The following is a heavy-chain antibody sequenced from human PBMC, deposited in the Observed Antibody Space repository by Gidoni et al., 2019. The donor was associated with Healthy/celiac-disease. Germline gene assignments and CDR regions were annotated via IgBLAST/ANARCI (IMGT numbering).Heavy chain of an antibody. D-gene: IGHD3-10*01. Sequence: QLQLQESGPGLVKPSETLSLTCTVSGGSISSSRYYWGWIRQPPGKGLEWIGSIYYSGSTYYNPSLKSRVTISVDTSKNQFSLKLSSVTAADTAVYYCARQEYVEVREPPGTGYYGMDVWGQGTTVTVSS. V-gene: IGHV4-39*01. CDR2: IYYSGST. J-gene: IGHJ6*02. CDR1: GGSISSSRYY. CDR3: ARQEYVEVREPPGTGYYGMDV.